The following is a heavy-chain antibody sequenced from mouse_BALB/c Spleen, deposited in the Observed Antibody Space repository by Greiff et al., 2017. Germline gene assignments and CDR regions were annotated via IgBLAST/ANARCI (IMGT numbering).Heavy chain of an antibody. V-gene: IGHV1-14*01. CDR2: INPYNDGT. CDR1: GYTFTSYV. Sequence: EVQLQQSGPELVKPGASVKMSCKASGYTFTSYVMHWVKQKPGQGLEWIGYINPYNDGTKYNEKFKGKATLTSDKSSSTAYMELSSLTSEDSAVYYCARSRGITTILYAMDYWGQGTSVTVSS. J-gene: IGHJ4*01. CDR3: ARSRGITTILYAMDY. D-gene: IGHD2-4*01.